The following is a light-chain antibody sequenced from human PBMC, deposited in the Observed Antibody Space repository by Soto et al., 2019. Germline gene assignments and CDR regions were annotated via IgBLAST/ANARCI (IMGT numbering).Light chain of an antibody. CDR2: DVS. V-gene: IGKV3-20*01. CDR3: QQYGVSPT. J-gene: IGKJ1*01. CDR1: HSVSSNY. Sequence: EIVLTQSPGTLSLSPGERANLSCRSSHSVSSNYLTWYRQKPGQAPRLLIYDVSSRATGIPDRFSGSGSGTDFTLTISRQEPVDFAVYYCQQYGVSPTFGQGTKVEIK.